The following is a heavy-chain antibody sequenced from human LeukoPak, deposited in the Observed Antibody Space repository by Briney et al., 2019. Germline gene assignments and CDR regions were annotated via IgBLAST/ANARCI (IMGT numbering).Heavy chain of an antibody. CDR3: ARVPFRDAFDI. V-gene: IGHV1-18*01. CDR2: ISAYNGNT. Sequence: ASVTVSCKASGYTFTSYDINWVRQAPGQGLEWMGWISAYNGNTNYAQKLQGRVTMTTDTSTSTAYMELRSLRSDDTAVYYCARVPFRDAFDIWGQGTMVTVSS. CDR1: GYTFTSYD. J-gene: IGHJ3*02.